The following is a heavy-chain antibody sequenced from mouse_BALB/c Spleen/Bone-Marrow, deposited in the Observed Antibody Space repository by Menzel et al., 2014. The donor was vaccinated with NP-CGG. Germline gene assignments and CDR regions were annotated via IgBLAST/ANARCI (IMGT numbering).Heavy chain of an antibody. CDR1: GYAFSSYW. D-gene: IGHD2-1*01. Sequence: VQLQQSGAELVRPGSSVKISCKASGYAFSSYWMNWVKQRPGQGLEWIGQIYPRDGDTNYNGKFKGKATLTADKSSSTAYMQLSSLTSEDSAVYFCARGDGNYPFYAMDYWGQGTSVTVSS. CDR3: ARGDGNYPFYAMDY. CDR2: IYPRDGDT. V-gene: IGHV1-80*01. J-gene: IGHJ4*01.